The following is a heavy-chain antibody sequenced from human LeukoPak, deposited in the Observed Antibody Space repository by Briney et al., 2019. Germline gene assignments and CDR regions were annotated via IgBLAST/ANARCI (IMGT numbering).Heavy chain of an antibody. V-gene: IGHV3-7*03. CDR1: GFTFSSYW. J-gene: IGHJ4*02. CDR2: MKYDGGEK. D-gene: IGHD3-9*01. Sequence: GGSLRLSCAASGFTFSSYWMSWVRQAPGKGLEWVANMKYDGGEKYYVDSVKGRFTISRDNAKNSLYLQMNSLRAEDTAVYYCASPLDILTGYYMGDDYWGQGTLVTVSS. CDR3: ASPLDILTGYYMGDDY.